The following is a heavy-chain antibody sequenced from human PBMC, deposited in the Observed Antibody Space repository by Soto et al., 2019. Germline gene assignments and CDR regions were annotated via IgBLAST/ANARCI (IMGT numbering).Heavy chain of an antibody. CDR3: AXVAFGESDYHYYYGMDV. D-gene: IGHD3-10*01. CDR1: GFTFSSYS. CDR2: ISSSSSYI. J-gene: IGHJ6*02. V-gene: IGHV3-21*01. Sequence: PGGSLRLSCAASGFTFSSYSMNWVRQAPGKGLEWVSSISSSSSYIYYADSVKGRFTISRDNAKNSLYLQMNSLRAEDTAVYYCAXVAFGESDYHYYYGMDVWGQGTTVTVSS.